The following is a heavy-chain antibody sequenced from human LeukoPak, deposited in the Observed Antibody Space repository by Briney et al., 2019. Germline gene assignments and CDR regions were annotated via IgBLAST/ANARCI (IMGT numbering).Heavy chain of an antibody. CDR1: GYTFTGYY. J-gene: IGHJ3*02. CDR3: ARGDYGDYVTGAFDI. D-gene: IGHD4-17*01. V-gene: IGHV1-2*02. CDR2: INPNSGGT. Sequence: ASVKVSCKASGYTFTGYYMHWVRQAPGQGLEWMGWINPNSGGTNYAQKFQGRVTMTRDTFISTAYMELSRLRSDDTAVYYCARGDYGDYVTGAFDIWGQGTMVTVSS.